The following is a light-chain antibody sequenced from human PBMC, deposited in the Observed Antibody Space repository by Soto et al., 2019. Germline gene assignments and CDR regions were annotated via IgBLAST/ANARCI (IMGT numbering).Light chain of an antibody. V-gene: IGLV2-23*02. J-gene: IGLJ3*02. Sequence: QSALTQPASVSGSPGQSITISCTGTSSDVGSYNLVSWFQQHPGKAPKFMIYEVSKRPSGVSTRFPGSKSGNTASLKISGLQAEDGADYYCCSYAGTTTWVFGGGTKVTVL. CDR2: EVS. CDR1: SSDVGSYNL. CDR3: CSYAGTTTWV.